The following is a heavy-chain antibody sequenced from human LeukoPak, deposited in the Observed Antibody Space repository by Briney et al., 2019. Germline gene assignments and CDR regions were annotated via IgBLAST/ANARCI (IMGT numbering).Heavy chain of an antibody. Sequence: SVKVSCKASGGTFSSYAISWVRQAPGQGLEWMGGIIPIFGTANYAQKFQGRVTITADKSTSTAHMELSSLRSEDTAVYYCARNYYARTYYFDYWGQGTLVTVSS. J-gene: IGHJ4*02. CDR1: GGTFSSYA. D-gene: IGHD3-10*01. V-gene: IGHV1-69*06. CDR3: ARNYYARTYYFDY. CDR2: IIPIFGTA.